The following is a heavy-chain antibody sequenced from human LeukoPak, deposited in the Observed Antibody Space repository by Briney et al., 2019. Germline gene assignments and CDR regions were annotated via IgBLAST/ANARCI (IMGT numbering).Heavy chain of an antibody. V-gene: IGHV3-48*03. Sequence: GGSLRLSCAASGFTFSSYEMNWVRQAPGKGLEWVSYISSSGSTIYYADSVKGRFTISRDNAENSLYLQMNSLRAEDTAVYYCAKTGYTSGWDYYYYMDVWGKGTTVTISS. CDR2: ISSSGSTI. J-gene: IGHJ6*03. D-gene: IGHD6-19*01. CDR3: AKTGYTSGWDYYYYMDV. CDR1: GFTFSSYE.